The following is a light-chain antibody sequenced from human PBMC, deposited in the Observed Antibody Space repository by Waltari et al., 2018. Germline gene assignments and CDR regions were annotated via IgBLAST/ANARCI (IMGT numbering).Light chain of an antibody. CDR3: QQYDNHLRGFT. Sequence: DIQMTQSPSSLSASVGDRVTITREASQYISKYLNWDQQKPGKAPKLLIYDASNLETGVPSMFSGSGSGTEGTFTISSLQPEDIATYDCQQYDNHLRGFTFGPGTKVEIK. CDR2: DAS. J-gene: IGKJ3*01. CDR1: QYISKY. V-gene: IGKV1-33*01.